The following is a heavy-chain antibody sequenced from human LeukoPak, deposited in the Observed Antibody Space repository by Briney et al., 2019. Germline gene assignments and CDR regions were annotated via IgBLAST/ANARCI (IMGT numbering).Heavy chain of an antibody. Sequence: GGSLRLSCAASGFTFSSYSMNWVRQAPGKGLEWVSSISSSSSYIYYADSVKGRFTISRDNAKNSLYLQMNSLRAEDTAVYYCARDRSRTSKSRDAFDIWGQGTMVTVSS. D-gene: IGHD1-14*01. CDR2: ISSSSSYI. CDR1: GFTFSSYS. CDR3: ARDRSRTSKSRDAFDI. V-gene: IGHV3-21*01. J-gene: IGHJ3*02.